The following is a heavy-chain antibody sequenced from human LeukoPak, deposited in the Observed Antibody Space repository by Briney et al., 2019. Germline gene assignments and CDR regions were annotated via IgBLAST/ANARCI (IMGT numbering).Heavy chain of an antibody. Sequence: GGSLRLSCAASGFTFSSHGMSWVRQAPGKGLEWVSTISGSGDYTYYADSVKGRFTISRDNSKNTLYLQMNSLRAEDTAVYYCAKAGYYYDSSGPRNYYYMDVWGKGTTVTVSS. V-gene: IGHV3-23*01. D-gene: IGHD3-22*01. CDR1: GFTFSSHG. CDR3: AKAGYYYDSSGPRNYYYMDV. CDR2: ISGSGDYT. J-gene: IGHJ6*03.